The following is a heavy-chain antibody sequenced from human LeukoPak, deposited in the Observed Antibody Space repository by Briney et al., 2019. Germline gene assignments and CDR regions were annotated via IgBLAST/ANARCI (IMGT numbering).Heavy chain of an antibody. D-gene: IGHD6-13*01. CDR2: IYYSGST. Sequence: PSETLSLTCTVSGGSISSYYWSWIRQPPGKGLEWIGYIYYSGSTNYNPSLKSRVTISVDTSKNQFSLKLSSVTAADTAVYYCARGWPYSSSWYNYYYMDVWGKGTTVTISS. V-gene: IGHV4-59*01. CDR3: ARGWPYSSSWYNYYYMDV. J-gene: IGHJ6*03. CDR1: GGSISSYY.